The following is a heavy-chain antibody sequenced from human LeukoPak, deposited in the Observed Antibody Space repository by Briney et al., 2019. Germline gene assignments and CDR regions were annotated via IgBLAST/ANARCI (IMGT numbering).Heavy chain of an antibody. V-gene: IGHV3-53*01. J-gene: IGHJ6*02. CDR1: GFTVSSNY. CDR2: IYSGGST. CDR3: ASNPYFTYYDFWSGYLYGMDV. Sequence: PGGSLRLSCAASGFTVSSNYMSWVRQAPGKGLEWVSVIYSGGSTYYSDSVKGRFTISRHNSKNTLYLQMNSLRAEDTAVYYCASNPYFTYYDFWSGYLYGMDVWGQGTTVTVSS. D-gene: IGHD3-3*01.